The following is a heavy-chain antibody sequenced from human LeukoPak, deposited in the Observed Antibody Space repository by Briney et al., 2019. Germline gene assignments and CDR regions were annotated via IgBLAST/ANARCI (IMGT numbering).Heavy chain of an antibody. CDR2: IIPILGIA. J-gene: IGHJ4*02. CDR3: ARGGSPGIAVAEY. V-gene: IGHV1-69*04. CDR1: GYTFTSYG. D-gene: IGHD6-19*01. Sequence: GASVKVSCKASGYTFTSYGISWVRQAPGQGLEWMGRIIPILGIANYAQKFQGRVTITADKSTSTAYMELSSLRSEDTAVYYCARGGSPGIAVAEYWGQGTLVTVSS.